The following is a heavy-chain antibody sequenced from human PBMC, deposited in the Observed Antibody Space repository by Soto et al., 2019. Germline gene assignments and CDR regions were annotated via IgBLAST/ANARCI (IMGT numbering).Heavy chain of an antibody. D-gene: IGHD3-3*01. CDR1: GYTFTSYY. J-gene: IGHJ6*02. CDR3: ARAGNYDFWSGYYGPNYYYYYGMDV. CDR2: INPSGGST. V-gene: IGHV1-46*01. Sequence: ASVKVSCKASGYTFTSYYMHWVRQAPGQGLEWMGIINPSGGSTSYAQKFQGRVTMTRDTSTSTVYMELSSLRSEDTAVYYCARAGNYDFWSGYYGPNYYYYYGMDVWGQGTTVTVSS.